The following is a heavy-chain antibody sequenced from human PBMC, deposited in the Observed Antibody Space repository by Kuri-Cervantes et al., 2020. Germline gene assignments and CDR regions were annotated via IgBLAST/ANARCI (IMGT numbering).Heavy chain of an antibody. D-gene: IGHD5-24*01. CDR3: ARTGGEGYTSDEAFDI. Sequence: SVKVSCKASGFTLVNSAVQWVRQARGQRLEWIGWIVVGSGNTNYAQKFQERVTITRDMSTSTAYMELSSLRSEDTAVYYCARTGGEGYTSDEAFDIWGQGTMVTVSS. CDR1: GFTLVNSA. V-gene: IGHV1-58*01. J-gene: IGHJ3*02. CDR2: IVVGSGNT.